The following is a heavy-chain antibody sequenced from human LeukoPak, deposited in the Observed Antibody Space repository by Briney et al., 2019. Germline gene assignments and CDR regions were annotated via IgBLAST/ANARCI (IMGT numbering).Heavy chain of an antibody. D-gene: IGHD2-21*02. Sequence: GGTLRLSCAASGFTFTTYGMSWVRQAPGKGLEWVSGISGSGAITYYAESVKGRFSIPRDNAKNTLYLQMNSLGAEDTAVYYCARGGNCGGDCPDFDYWGQGTLVTVSS. CDR3: ARGGNCGGDCPDFDY. CDR1: GFTFTTYG. V-gene: IGHV3-23*01. J-gene: IGHJ4*02. CDR2: ISGSGAIT.